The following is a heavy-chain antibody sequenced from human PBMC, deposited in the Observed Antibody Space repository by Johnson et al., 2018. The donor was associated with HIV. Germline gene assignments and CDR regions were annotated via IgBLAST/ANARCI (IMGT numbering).Heavy chain of an antibody. D-gene: IGHD3-22*01. J-gene: IGHJ3*02. Sequence: VQLVESGGGLVKPGGSLRLSCAASGFTFNNAWMSWVRQAPGKGLEWVGRIKSKTDGGTTDYAAPVKGRFTISRDDSKNTLYLQMNSLKSEDTAVYYCTTDQVDSGSYYYGLGRGAFDIWGQGTMVTVSS. CDR1: GFTFNNAW. CDR3: TTDQVDSGSYYYGLGRGAFDI. CDR2: IKSKTDGGTT. V-gene: IGHV3-15*01.